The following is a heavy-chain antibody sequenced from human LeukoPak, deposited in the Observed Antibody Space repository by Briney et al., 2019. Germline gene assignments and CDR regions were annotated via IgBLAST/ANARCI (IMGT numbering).Heavy chain of an antibody. D-gene: IGHD2-15*01. CDR2: IYPSDSNT. V-gene: IGHV5-51*01. J-gene: IGHJ4*02. CDR3: ALNPQGYFRGGMCYIGY. Sequence: GESLKISCKGSGYSFSNYWIGWVRQMPGKGLEWMGIIYPSDSNTRYSPSFQGQVTISADKSISTAYLQWSSLKASDTAMYYCALNPQGYFRGGMCYIGYWGQGPLVNVSS. CDR1: GYSFSNYW.